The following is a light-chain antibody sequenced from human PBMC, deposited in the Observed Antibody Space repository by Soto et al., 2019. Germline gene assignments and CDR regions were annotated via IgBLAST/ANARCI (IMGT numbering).Light chain of an antibody. CDR2: DAS. Sequence: DIQMTQSPSTLSASVGDRVTITCRASQSISSWLAWYRQKPGKAPKLLIYDASSLESGVPSRFSGNGSGTEFTLTISSLQPDYFATYYCQQYNSYSTFGQGTKVEIK. V-gene: IGKV1-5*01. J-gene: IGKJ1*01. CDR1: QSISSW. CDR3: QQYNSYST.